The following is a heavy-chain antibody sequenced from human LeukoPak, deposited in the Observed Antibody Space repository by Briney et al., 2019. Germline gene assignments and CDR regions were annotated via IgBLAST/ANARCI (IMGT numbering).Heavy chain of an antibody. CDR1: GFTFSRYV. CDR3: AREFGLRYFDWLLWGAFDI. CDR2: ISSSGSTI. Sequence: GGPLRLSCAASGFTFSRYVMNWVRQAPGKGLEWVSYISSSGSTIYYADSVKGRFTISRDNAKNSLYLQMNSLRAEDTAVYYCAREFGLRYFDWLLWGAFDIWGQGTMVTVSS. D-gene: IGHD3-9*01. J-gene: IGHJ3*02. V-gene: IGHV3-48*03.